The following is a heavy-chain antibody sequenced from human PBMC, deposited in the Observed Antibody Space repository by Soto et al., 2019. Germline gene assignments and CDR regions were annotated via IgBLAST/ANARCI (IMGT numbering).Heavy chain of an antibody. CDR3: ARDRAYDFWSGYYHHLFDY. J-gene: IGHJ4*02. V-gene: IGHV3-7*05. CDR2: IKQDGSEK. CDR1: GFTFSSYW. Sequence: GGSLRLSCAASGFTFSSYWMNWVRQAPGKGLEWVANIKQDGSEKYYVDSVKGRFTISRDNAKNSLFLQMNSLRAEDTAVYYCARDRAYDFWSGYYHHLFDYWGQGTLVTVSS. D-gene: IGHD3-3*01.